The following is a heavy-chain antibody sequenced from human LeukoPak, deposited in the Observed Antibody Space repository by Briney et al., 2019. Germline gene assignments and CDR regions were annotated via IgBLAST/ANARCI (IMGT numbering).Heavy chain of an antibody. CDR2: INHSGGA. CDR1: GGSFSGHY. D-gene: IGHD5-12*01. CDR3: ARGSGYDGRNFDY. V-gene: IGHV4-34*01. Sequence: PSETLSLTCAVYGGSFSGHYWSWIRQPPGKGLEWIGEINHSGGANYNPSLKSRVTISVDKSKNQFSLKLTSVTAADTAVYYCARGSGYDGRNFDYWGQGTLVTVSS. J-gene: IGHJ4*02.